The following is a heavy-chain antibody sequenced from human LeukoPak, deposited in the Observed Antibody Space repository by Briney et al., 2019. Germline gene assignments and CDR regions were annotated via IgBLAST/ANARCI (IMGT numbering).Heavy chain of an antibody. CDR1: GFTFSTYW. CDR2: ISSDASIT. Sequence: GGSLRLSCAASGFTFSTYWMQWVRQDPGKGLVWVSRISSDASITSYADPVKGRFTISRDNAKNTLYLQMNSLRAEDTALYYCATSARTYIGSSLDYWGQGTLVTVSS. D-gene: IGHD2-15*01. V-gene: IGHV3-74*01. CDR3: ATSARTYIGSSLDY. J-gene: IGHJ4*02.